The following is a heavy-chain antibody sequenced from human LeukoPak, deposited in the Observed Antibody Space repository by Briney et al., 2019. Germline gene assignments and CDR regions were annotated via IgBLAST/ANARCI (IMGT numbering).Heavy chain of an antibody. Sequence: SETLSLTCAVYGGSFSGYYWSWIRQPPGKGLEWIGEINHSGSTNYNPSLKSRVTISVDTSKNQFSLKLSSVTAADTAVYYCAGLYYDARGTFDPWGLGTLVTVSS. J-gene: IGHJ5*02. V-gene: IGHV4-34*01. CDR3: AGLYYDARGTFDP. D-gene: IGHD3-3*01. CDR1: GGSFSGYY. CDR2: INHSGST.